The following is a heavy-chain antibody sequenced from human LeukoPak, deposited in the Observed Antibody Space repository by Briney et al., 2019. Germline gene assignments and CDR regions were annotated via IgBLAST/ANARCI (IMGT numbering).Heavy chain of an antibody. CDR2: IYYSGSP. D-gene: IGHD3-10*01. Sequence: SETLSLTCTVSGGSISSSSYYWGWIRQPPGKGLEWIGSIYYSGSPYYNPSLKSRVTISVDTSKNQFSLKLSSVTAADTAVYYWARQLLHYYGSGSYFSSPFDYWGQGTLVTVSS. CDR1: GGSISSSSYY. J-gene: IGHJ4*02. CDR3: ARQLLHYYGSGSYFSSPFDY. V-gene: IGHV4-39*01.